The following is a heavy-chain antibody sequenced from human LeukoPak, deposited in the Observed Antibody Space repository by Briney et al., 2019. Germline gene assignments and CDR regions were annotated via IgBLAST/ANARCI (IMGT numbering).Heavy chain of an antibody. CDR1: GFTFSDYY. CDR2: ISSSSSSI. J-gene: IGHJ4*02. CDR3: AKEIWPTVTTPGWTYFDY. Sequence: PGGSLRLSCAASGFTFSDYYMSWIRQAPGKGLEWVSYISSSSSSIYYADSVKGRFTISRDNAKNSLYLQMNSLRAEDTAVYYCAKEIWPTVTTPGWTYFDYWGQGALVTVSS. D-gene: IGHD4-17*01. V-gene: IGHV3-11*04.